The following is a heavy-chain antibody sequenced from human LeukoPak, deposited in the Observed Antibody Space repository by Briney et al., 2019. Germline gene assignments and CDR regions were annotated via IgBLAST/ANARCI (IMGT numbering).Heavy chain of an antibody. J-gene: IGHJ2*01. CDR1: GLTFSSYA. V-gene: IGHV3-23*01. Sequence: GGSLRLSCAASGLTFSSYAMSWVRQAPGEGLELVSTISGSGGSTYYADSVKGRFTISRDNSKNTLFLQMNSLRAEDTAVYYCTTGDTTGPYWYFDRWGRGALVTVST. CDR2: ISGSGGST. D-gene: IGHD2-8*01. CDR3: TTGDTTGPYWYFDR.